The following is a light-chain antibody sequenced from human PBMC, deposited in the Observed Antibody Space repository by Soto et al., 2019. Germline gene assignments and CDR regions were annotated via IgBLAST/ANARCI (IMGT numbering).Light chain of an antibody. CDR2: DAS. J-gene: IGKJ5*01. CDR1: NSVDFF. CDR3: QQRNTWPIT. V-gene: IGKV3-11*01. Sequence: ENVLTQSPDTLSLSQGAGVPHSWRASNSVDFFLAWYQQKPGQPPRLLMYDASNRATGIPARFSGSGSGTEFTLTIISLEHEDFAIYYCQQRNTWPITFGQGTRLEI.